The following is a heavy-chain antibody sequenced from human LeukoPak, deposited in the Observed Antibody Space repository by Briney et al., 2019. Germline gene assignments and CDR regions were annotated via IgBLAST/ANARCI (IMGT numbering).Heavy chain of an antibody. D-gene: IGHD6-19*01. Sequence: SETLSLTCTVSGGSMSNYYWSWIRQPAGRGLEWIGRIYNSGSTNYNPSLKSRVTMSLGTSKNQFSLKLSSVTAADTAVYYCARDHDTSGWYKWFDPWGQGTLVTVSS. CDR1: GGSMSNYY. V-gene: IGHV4-4*07. J-gene: IGHJ5*02. CDR2: IYNSGST. CDR3: ARDHDTSGWYKWFDP.